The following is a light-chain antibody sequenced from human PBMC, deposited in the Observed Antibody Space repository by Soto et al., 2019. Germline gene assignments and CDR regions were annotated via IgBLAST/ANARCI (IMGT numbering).Light chain of an antibody. J-gene: IGLJ1*01. CDR1: NIDSRT. CDR3: QVWDNVDDHIYV. V-gene: IGLV3-21*02. CDR2: DNS. Sequence: SYELTQPPSVSVAPGQTATISCGGYNIDSRTVHWYQQKPGQAPLLVVYDNSFRPSGIPNRFSGSNSGNTATLTISRVEAGDEADYYCQVWDNVDDHIYVFGTGTKVTVL.